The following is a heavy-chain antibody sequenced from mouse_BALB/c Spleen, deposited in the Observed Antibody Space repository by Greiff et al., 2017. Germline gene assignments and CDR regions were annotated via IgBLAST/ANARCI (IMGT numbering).Heavy chain of an antibody. CDR3: TYGNYRFAY. CDR2: ISDGGSYT. CDR1: GFTFSDYY. V-gene: IGHV5-4*02. D-gene: IGHD2-1*01. Sequence: EVQGVESGGGLVKPGGSLKLSCAASGFTFSDYYMYWVRQTPEKRLEWVATISDGGSYTYYPDSVKGRFTISRDNAKNNLYLQMSSLKSEDTAMYYCTYGNYRFAYWGQGTLVTVSA. J-gene: IGHJ3*01.